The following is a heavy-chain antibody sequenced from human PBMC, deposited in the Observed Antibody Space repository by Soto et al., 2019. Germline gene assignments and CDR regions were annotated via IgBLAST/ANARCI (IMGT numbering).Heavy chain of an antibody. CDR3: AKDAVGLIRLRGVPFDY. V-gene: IGHV3-30*18. D-gene: IGHD3-10*01. Sequence: GGSLRLSCAASGFTFSSYGMHWVRQAPGKGLEWVAVISYDGSNKYYADSVKGRFTISRDNSKNTLYLQMNSLRAEDTAVYYCAKDAVGLIRLRGVPFDYWGQGTLVTVSS. CDR1: GFTFSSYG. CDR2: ISYDGSNK. J-gene: IGHJ4*02.